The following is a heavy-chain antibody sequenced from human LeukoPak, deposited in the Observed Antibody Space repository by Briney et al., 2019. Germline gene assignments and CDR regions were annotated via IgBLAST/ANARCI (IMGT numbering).Heavy chain of an antibody. CDR1: GGSISSSSYY. V-gene: IGHV4-39*01. CDR3: ARHYVLAMVRIRHFDY. Sequence: PSETLSLTSTVSGGSISSSSYYWGWIRQPPGKGLEWIGSIYYSGSTYYNPSLKSRVTISVDTSKNQFSLKLSSVTAADTAVYYCARHYVLAMVRIRHFDYWGQGTLVTVSS. CDR2: IYYSGST. J-gene: IGHJ4*02. D-gene: IGHD5-18*01.